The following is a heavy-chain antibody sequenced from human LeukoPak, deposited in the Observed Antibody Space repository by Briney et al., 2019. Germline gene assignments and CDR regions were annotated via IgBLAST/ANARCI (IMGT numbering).Heavy chain of an antibody. CDR3: ARDSKRFGPEGAFDI. CDR1: GFTLSSCG. Sequence: GGSLRLSCAASGFTLSSCGMHWVRQAPGKGLEWVAVIWYDGSNKYYADSVKGRFTISRDNSKNTLYLQMNSLRAEDTAVYYCARDSKRFGPEGAFDIWGQGTMVTVSS. J-gene: IGHJ3*02. D-gene: IGHD3-10*01. CDR2: IWYDGSNK. V-gene: IGHV3-33*01.